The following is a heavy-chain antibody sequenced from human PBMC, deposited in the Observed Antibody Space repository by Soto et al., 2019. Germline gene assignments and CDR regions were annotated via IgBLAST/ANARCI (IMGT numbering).Heavy chain of an antibody. D-gene: IGHD2-15*01. Sequence: ASVKVSCKTSGYKFIDYNVYWVRQAPGQGLEWMGWISPNSGVTKYDPAFQGRTTMTRDTSIGTAYLELSDLRSGDTALYFCGRDRFCSGDTCSGSIDYWGQGTLVTVSS. J-gene: IGHJ4*02. CDR3: GRDRFCSGDTCSGSIDY. CDR2: ISPNSGVT. CDR1: GYKFIDYN. V-gene: IGHV1-2*02.